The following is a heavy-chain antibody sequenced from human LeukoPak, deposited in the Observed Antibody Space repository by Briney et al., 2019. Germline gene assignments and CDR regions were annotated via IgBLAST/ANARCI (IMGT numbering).Heavy chain of an antibody. J-gene: IGHJ4*02. D-gene: IGHD6-19*01. CDR2: IYSGGST. CDR1: GFAVSSNY. Sequence: GGSLRLSCAASGFAVSSNYMSWVRQAPGKGLEWVSVIYSGGSTYYADSVKGRFTISRHNSKNTLYLQMNSLRAEDTAVYYCARGFSSGWFDYWGQGTLVTVSS. CDR3: ARGFSSGWFDY. V-gene: IGHV3-53*04.